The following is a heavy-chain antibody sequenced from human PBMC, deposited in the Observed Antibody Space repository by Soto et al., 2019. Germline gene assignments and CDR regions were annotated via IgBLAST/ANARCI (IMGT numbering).Heavy chain of an antibody. J-gene: IGHJ6*02. CDR1: GFTFSGYG. CDR3: ARGMGNKYYGMDV. Sequence: PGGSLRLSCAASGFTFSGYGMHWVRQAPGKGLEWVAVIWYDGRNKYYSDSVKDRFTISRDNSKNTLSLQMNSLRAEDTAVYYCARGMGNKYYGMDVWGQGTTVTVSS. CDR2: IWYDGRNK. V-gene: IGHV3-33*01.